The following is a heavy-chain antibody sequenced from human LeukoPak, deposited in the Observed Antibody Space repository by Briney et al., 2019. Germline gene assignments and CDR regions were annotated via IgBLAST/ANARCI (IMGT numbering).Heavy chain of an antibody. CDR3: AGTMVRGVRSDY. CDR1: GGSIGSGDYY. Sequence: PSETLSLTCTVSGGSIGSGDYYWSWIRQPPGKGLEWIGYIYYSGSTYYNPSLKSRVTISVDTSKNQFSLKLSSVTAADTAVYYCAGTMVRGVRSDYWGQGTLVTVSS. D-gene: IGHD3-10*01. V-gene: IGHV4-30-4*01. CDR2: IYYSGST. J-gene: IGHJ4*02.